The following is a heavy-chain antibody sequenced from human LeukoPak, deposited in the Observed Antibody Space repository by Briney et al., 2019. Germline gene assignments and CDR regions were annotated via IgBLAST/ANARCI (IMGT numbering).Heavy chain of an antibody. CDR3: ASSNIVLMVYAIDY. V-gene: IGHV1-2*02. CDR2: INPNGDGT. Sequence: ASVKVSCKASGYTFTGYYMHWVRQAPGQGLEWMGWINPNGDGTNYAQKFQGRVTMTRDTSISTAYMELSRLRSDDTAVYYCASSNIVLMVYAIDYWGQGTLVTVSS. D-gene: IGHD2-8*01. CDR1: GYTFTGYY. J-gene: IGHJ4*02.